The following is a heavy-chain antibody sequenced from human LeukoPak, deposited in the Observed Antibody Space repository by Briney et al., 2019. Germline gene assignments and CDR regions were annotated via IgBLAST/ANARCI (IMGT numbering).Heavy chain of an antibody. CDR3: ASHKYCSSSSCYAFDI. CDR1: GYTFTSYG. V-gene: IGHV1-18*01. CDR2: ISAYSSNT. Sequence: ASVKVSCKASGYTFTSYGISWVRQVPGQGLEWMGWISAYSSNTNYAQKLQGRVTMTADTSTSTAYMELRSLRSDDTAVYYCASHKYCSSSSCYAFDIWGQGTMVTVSS. J-gene: IGHJ3*02. D-gene: IGHD2-2*01.